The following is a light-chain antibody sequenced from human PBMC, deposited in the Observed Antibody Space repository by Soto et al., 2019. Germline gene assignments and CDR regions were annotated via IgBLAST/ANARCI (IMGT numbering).Light chain of an antibody. CDR3: QQYNSYWT. J-gene: IGKJ1*01. V-gene: IGKV1-5*01. Sequence: DIQMTQSPSTLSASVVDRVTITCRASQTISNWLAWYQQKPGKAPKLLIYDASILESGVPSRFSGSGSGTEFTLTISSLQPDDFAAYYCQQYNSYWTFGQGTKVDIK. CDR2: DAS. CDR1: QTISNW.